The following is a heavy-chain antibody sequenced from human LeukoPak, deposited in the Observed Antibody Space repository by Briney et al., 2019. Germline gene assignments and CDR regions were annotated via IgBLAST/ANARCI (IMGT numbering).Heavy chain of an antibody. V-gene: IGHV3-23*01. J-gene: IGHJ4*02. CDR1: GFTFSSYA. CDR3: AKDPNDYVWGSYARLRFDY. D-gene: IGHD3-16*01. Sequence: QTGGSLRLSCAASGFTFSSYAMSWVRQAPGKGLEWVSAISGSGGSTYYADSVKGRFTISRDNSKNTLYLQMISLRAEDTAVYYCAKDPNDYVWGSYARLRFDYWGQGTLVTVSS. CDR2: ISGSGGST.